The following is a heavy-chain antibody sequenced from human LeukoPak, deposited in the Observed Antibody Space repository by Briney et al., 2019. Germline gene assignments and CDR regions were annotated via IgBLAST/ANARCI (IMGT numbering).Heavy chain of an antibody. D-gene: IGHD3-3*01. CDR2: MYHSGST. Sequence: SETLFLTCAVSGGSISSSNWWSWVRQPPGKGLEWIGEMYHSGSTNYNPSLKSRVTISVDTSKNQFSLKLSSVTAADTAVYYCARDGKLRFLEWLLSTETDAFDIWGQGTMVTVSS. CDR3: ARDGKLRFLEWLLSTETDAFDI. V-gene: IGHV4-4*02. J-gene: IGHJ3*02. CDR1: GGSISSSNW.